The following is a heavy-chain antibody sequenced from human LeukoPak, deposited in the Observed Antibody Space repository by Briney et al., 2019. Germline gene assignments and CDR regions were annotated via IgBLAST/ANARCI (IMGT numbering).Heavy chain of an antibody. J-gene: IGHJ6*02. Sequence: GGSLRLSCAAFGFTFRDYAMNWVRQAPGKGLEWVSSIAASSGSTYYADSVKGRFTISRDNSKNTLYLQMNSLRAEDTAVYYCAREGGRYYYYYGMDVWGQGTTVTVSS. CDR1: GFTFRDYA. V-gene: IGHV3-23*01. D-gene: IGHD3-16*01. CDR3: AREGGRYYYYYGMDV. CDR2: IAASSGST.